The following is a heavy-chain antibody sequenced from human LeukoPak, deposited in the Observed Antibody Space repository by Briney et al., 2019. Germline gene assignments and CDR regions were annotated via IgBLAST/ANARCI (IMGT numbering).Heavy chain of an antibody. V-gene: IGHV4-4*07. D-gene: IGHD3-22*01. CDR3: ARRFPFYDSSAGMDV. Sequence: SETLSLTCTVSGGSISSYYWSWIRQPAGKGLEWIGRIYTSGSTNYNPSLKSRVTMSVDTSKNQFSLKLSSVTAADTAVYYCARRFPFYDSSAGMDVWGQGTTVTVSS. CDR2: IYTSGST. CDR1: GGSISSYY. J-gene: IGHJ6*02.